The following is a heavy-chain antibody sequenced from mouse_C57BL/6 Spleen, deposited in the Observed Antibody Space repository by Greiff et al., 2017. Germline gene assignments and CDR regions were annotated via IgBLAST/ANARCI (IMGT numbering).Heavy chain of an antibody. CDR1: GYTFTNYW. J-gene: IGHJ3*01. D-gene: IGHD2-1*01. CDR3: ARSGGNYDAWFAY. Sequence: QVQLQQSGAELVRPGTSVKMSCKASGYTFTNYWIGWAKQRPGHGLEWIGDIYPGGGYTNYNEKFKGKATLTADKSSSTAYMQFSSLTSEDSAIYYCARSGGNYDAWFAYWRQGTLVTVSA. CDR2: IYPGGGYT. V-gene: IGHV1-63*01.